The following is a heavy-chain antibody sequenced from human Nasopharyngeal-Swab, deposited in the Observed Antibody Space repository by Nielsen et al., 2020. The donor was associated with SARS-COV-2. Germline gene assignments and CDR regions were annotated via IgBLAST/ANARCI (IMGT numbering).Heavy chain of an antibody. J-gene: IGHJ4*02. V-gene: IGHV3-33*01. Sequence: GESLKISCAASGFTFRNYGMHWVRQAPGKGLEWVTFIWYDGTNSFYADSVKGRFTSSRDNSKNTMYLQMNSLRVEDTAVYYCVRDNGYNTLDFWGQGTLVTVSS. CDR2: IWYDGTNS. D-gene: IGHD5-24*01. CDR1: GFTFRNYG. CDR3: VRDNGYNTLDF.